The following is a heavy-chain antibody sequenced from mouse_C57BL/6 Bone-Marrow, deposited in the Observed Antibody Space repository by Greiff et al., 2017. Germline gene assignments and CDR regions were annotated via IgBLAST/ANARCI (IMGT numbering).Heavy chain of an antibody. Sequence: QVQLQQPGAELVRPGSSVKLSCKASGYTFTSYWMHWVKQRPIQGLEWIGNIDPSDSETHYNQKFKDKATLTVDKSSSTAYMQLSSLTSEDSAVYYCARGYPTTEGARYFDVWGTGTTVTVSS. J-gene: IGHJ1*03. CDR2: IDPSDSET. D-gene: IGHD1-1*01. V-gene: IGHV1-52*01. CDR3: ARGYPTTEGARYFDV. CDR1: GYTFTSYW.